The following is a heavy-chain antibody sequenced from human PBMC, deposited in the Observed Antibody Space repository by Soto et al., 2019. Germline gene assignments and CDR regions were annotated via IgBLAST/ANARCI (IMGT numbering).Heavy chain of an antibody. CDR2: ISAYNGNT. D-gene: IGHD6-13*01. Sequence: QVQLVQSGVEVKKPGASVKVSCQASGYTFSSYGITWVRQAPGQGLEWMGWISAYNGNTKYSQKVQGRVTMTADTPTSTAYMELRSLTSEDTAVYYCARDSGSSPIWFDPWGQGILDSVSS. CDR1: GYTFSSYG. CDR3: ARDSGSSPIWFDP. J-gene: IGHJ5*02. V-gene: IGHV1-18*01.